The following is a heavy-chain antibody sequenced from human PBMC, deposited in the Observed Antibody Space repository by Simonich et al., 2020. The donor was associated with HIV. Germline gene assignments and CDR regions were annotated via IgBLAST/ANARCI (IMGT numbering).Heavy chain of an antibody. CDR2: ISWNSGSI. CDR3: AKDRYSSSSGSFDY. D-gene: IGHD6-6*01. CDR1: GFTFDDYA. V-gene: IGHV3-9*03. J-gene: IGHJ4*02. Sequence: EVQLVESGGRLVQPGRSLRLSCAASGFTFDDYAMHWVRQAPRNGLEWVSGISWNSGSIGYADSVKGRFTISRDNAKNSLYLQMNSLRAEDMALYYCAKDRYSSSSGSFDYWGQGTLVTVSS.